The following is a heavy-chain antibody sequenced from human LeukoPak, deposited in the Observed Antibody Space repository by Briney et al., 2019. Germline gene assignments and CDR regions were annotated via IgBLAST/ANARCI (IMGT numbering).Heavy chain of an antibody. D-gene: IGHD3-22*01. Sequence: ASVKVSCEVSGYTLTELSMHWVRQAPGKGLEWMGGFDPEDGETIYAQKFQGRVTMTEDTSTDTAYMELSSLRSEDTAAYYCATAPYYYDSSGYWGAFDIWGQGTMVTVSS. CDR3: ATAPYYYDSSGYWGAFDI. J-gene: IGHJ3*02. V-gene: IGHV1-24*01. CDR2: FDPEDGET. CDR1: GYTLTELS.